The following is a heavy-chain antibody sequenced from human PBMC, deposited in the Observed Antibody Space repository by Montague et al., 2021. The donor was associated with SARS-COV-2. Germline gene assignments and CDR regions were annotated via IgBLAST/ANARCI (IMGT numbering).Heavy chain of an antibody. CDR1: GASMSSSY. V-gene: IGHV4-59*01. Sequence: SETLSLTCTVSGASMSSSYWGWVRQPPGKGPEWIGNTYSSGSTHYNPSLKSRVTISVDTSKSQFSLRLTSVTAADTAVYYCVREGRSSAYAMDYWGQGTLVTVSS. CDR2: TYSSGST. CDR3: VREGRSSAYAMDY. J-gene: IGHJ4*02. D-gene: IGHD3-22*01.